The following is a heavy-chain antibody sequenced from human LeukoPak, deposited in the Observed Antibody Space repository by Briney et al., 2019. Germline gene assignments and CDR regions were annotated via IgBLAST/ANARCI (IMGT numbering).Heavy chain of an antibody. D-gene: IGHD5-18*01. CDR2: INPNSGGT. J-gene: IGHJ4*02. V-gene: IGHV1-2*02. CDR3: AREIQLWPYYFDY. CDR1: GYTFTGYY. Sequence: ASVKVSCKASGYTFTGYYMHWVRQAPGQGPEWMGWINPNSGGTNYAQKFQGRVTMTRDTSISTAYMELSRLRSDDTAVYYCAREIQLWPYYFDYWGQGTLVTVSS.